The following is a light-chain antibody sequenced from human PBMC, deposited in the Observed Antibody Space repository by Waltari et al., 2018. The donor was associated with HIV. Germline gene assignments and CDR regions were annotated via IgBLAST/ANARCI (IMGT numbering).Light chain of an antibody. J-gene: IGKJ2*01. CDR3: QQYGSSPYT. V-gene: IGKV3-20*01. CDR1: QSVTSGF. CDR2: GAS. Sequence: EIVLTQSLGTLSLSPGASATLPCRASQSVTSGFLAWYQQKRGQAPTLLMYGASSRAKGIPDRFSGGGSGTDFTLTISRLEPEDFAVYHCQQYGSSPYTFGQGTRLEIK.